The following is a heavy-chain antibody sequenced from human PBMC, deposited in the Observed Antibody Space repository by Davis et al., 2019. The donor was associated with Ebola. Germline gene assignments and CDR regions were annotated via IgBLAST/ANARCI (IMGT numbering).Heavy chain of an antibody. CDR2: IDPDGSRV. CDR3: ATLSYGMDV. J-gene: IGHJ6*02. V-gene: IGHV3-74*01. CDR1: GFTFRSYY. Sequence: PGGSLRPSCPASGFTFRSYYMHWVRQVSGKGLVWVSGIDPDGSRVSYADSVKGRFTISRDNAKDTVYLQMNSLRAEDTAEYYCATLSYGMDVWGQGTTVTVSS.